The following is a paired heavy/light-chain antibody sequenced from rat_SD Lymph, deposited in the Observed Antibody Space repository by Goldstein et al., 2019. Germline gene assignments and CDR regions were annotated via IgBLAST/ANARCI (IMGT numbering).Light chain of an antibody. CDR2: NAD. Sequence: DIRMTQSPASLSASLGETVNIECLASEDIYSDLAWYQQKPGKSPQLLIYNADSLQNGVPSRFSGSGSGTQYSLKINSLQSEDVATYFCQQYNNYPCTFGAGTKLELK. V-gene: IGKV12S32*01. CDR3: QQYNNYPCT. CDR1: EDIYSD. J-gene: IGKJ2-1*01.
Heavy chain of an antibody. CDR1: GFTFSSYG. V-gene: IGHV5-62*01. CDR3: VRSRDSYAHYFDY. Sequence: VQLVESGGGLVQPGKSLKLSCSASGFTFSSYGMHWIRQAPGKGLDWVTYISSSTGIVYVDAVQGRFTISRDNAKNTLYLQLSSLKSEDTAIYYCVRSRDSYAHYFDYWGQGVMVTVSS. J-gene: IGHJ2*01. D-gene: IGHD1-12*01. CDR2: ISSSTGI.